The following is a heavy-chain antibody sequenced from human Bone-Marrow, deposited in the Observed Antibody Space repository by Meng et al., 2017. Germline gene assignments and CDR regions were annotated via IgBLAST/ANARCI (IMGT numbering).Heavy chain of an antibody. D-gene: IGHD3-10*01. V-gene: IGHV3-7*01. Sequence: GESLKISCAASGFTFSSYWMSWVRQAPGKGLEWVANIKQDGSEKYYVDSVKGRFTISRDNAKNSLYLQMSSLRADDTAVYYCAKTLVRGSTAYYYYGMDVWGQGTTVTVSS. J-gene: IGHJ6*02. CDR1: GFTFSSYW. CDR2: IKQDGSEK. CDR3: AKTLVRGSTAYYYYGMDV.